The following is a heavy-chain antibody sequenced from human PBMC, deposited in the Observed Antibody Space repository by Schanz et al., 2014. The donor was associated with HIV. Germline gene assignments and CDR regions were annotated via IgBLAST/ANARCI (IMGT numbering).Heavy chain of an antibody. D-gene: IGHD3-16*01. J-gene: IGHJ3*02. Sequence: QVQLVQSGAEVKKPGSSVKVFCRASGGTFINYAFSWVRQAPGQGLEWMGGIIPLFGTSNYAQKFQGRATITADEATSTAYMELSSLRSEDTAVYYCAQMGAFAAFEIWGHGTVVTVSS. CDR1: GGTFINYA. V-gene: IGHV1-69*01. CDR3: AQMGAFAAFEI. CDR2: IIPLFGTS.